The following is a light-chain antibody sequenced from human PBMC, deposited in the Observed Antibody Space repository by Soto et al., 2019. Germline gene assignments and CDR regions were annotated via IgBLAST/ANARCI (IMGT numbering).Light chain of an antibody. CDR1: SYVGGYNY. CDR2: DVS. V-gene: IGLV2-14*01. Sequence: QSVLTQPASVSGSPGQSITISCTGSYVGGYNYVSWYQQHPGKAPKLMIYDVSNRPSGVSNRFSGSKSGNTASLTISGLQVEDEADYYCSSYTNSNTLVFGTGTKVTVL. CDR3: SSYTNSNTLV. J-gene: IGLJ1*01.